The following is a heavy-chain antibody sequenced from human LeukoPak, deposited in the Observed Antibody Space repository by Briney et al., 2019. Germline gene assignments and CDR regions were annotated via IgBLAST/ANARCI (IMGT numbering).Heavy chain of an antibody. CDR1: GYSISSGYY. CDR3: ARESHIVVVTAIPWGAFDI. D-gene: IGHD2-21*02. CDR2: IYHSGST. Sequence: PSETLSLTCTVSGYSISSGYYWGWIRPPPGKGLEWIGIIYHSGSTYYNPSLKSRVTISVDTSKNQFPLKLSSVTAADTAVYYCARESHIVVVTAIPWGAFDIWGQGTMVTVSS. V-gene: IGHV4-38-2*02. J-gene: IGHJ3*02.